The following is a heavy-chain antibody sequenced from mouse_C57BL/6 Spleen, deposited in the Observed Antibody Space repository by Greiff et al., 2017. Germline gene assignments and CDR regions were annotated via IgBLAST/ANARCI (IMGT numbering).Heavy chain of an antibody. CDR2: ISDGGSYT. CDR3: AGDGGSSFINYAMDY. CDR1: GFTFSSYA. D-gene: IGHD1-1*01. V-gene: IGHV5-4*01. J-gene: IGHJ4*01. Sequence: DVMLVESGGGLVKPGGSLKLSCAASGFTFSSYAMSWVRQTPEKRLEWVATISDGGSYTYYPDNVKGRFTISRDNAKNNLYLQMSHLKSEGTAMEYCAGDGGSSFINYAMDYWGQGTSVTVSS.